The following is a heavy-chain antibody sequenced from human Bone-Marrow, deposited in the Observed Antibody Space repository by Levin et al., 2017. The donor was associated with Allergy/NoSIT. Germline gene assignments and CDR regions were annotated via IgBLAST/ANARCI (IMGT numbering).Heavy chain of an antibody. CDR3: ARGMRGWFGELLSPGYYYYGMGV. D-gene: IGHD3-10*01. CDR2: MNPNSGNT. Sequence: AASVKVSCKASGYTFTSYDINWVRQATGQGLEWMGWMNPNSGNTGYAQKFQGRVTMTRNTSISTAYMELSSLRSEDTAVYYCARGMRGWFGELLSPGYYYYGMGVWGPGATVTGSS. J-gene: IGHJ6*02. V-gene: IGHV1-8*01. CDR1: GYTFTSYD.